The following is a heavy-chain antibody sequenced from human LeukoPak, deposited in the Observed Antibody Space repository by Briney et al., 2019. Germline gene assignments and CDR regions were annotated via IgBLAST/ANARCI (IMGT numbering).Heavy chain of an antibody. J-gene: IGHJ4*02. CDR1: GYSFTSYW. CDR3: ARLHHPYSSWYVPAPKSETYFDY. CDR2: IYPGDSDT. D-gene: IGHD6-13*01. Sequence: GESLKISCKGSGYSFTSYWIGWVRQMPGKGLEWMGIIYPGDSDTRYSPSFQGQVTISADKSISTAYLQWSSLKASDTAMYYCARLHHPYSSWYVPAPKSETYFDYWGQGTLVTVSS. V-gene: IGHV5-51*01.